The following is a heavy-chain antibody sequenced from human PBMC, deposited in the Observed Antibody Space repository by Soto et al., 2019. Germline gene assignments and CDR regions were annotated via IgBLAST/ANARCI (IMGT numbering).Heavy chain of an antibody. D-gene: IGHD2-2*01. J-gene: IGHJ6*03. Sequence: GGSLRLSCAASGFTFSSYAMSWVRQAPGKGLEWVSAISGSGGSTYYADSVKGRFTISRDNSKNTLYLQMNSLRAEDTAVYYCAKAGVPAAAYYYYMDVWGKGTTVTVSS. CDR3: AKAGVPAAAYYYYMDV. CDR1: GFTFSSYA. V-gene: IGHV3-23*01. CDR2: ISGSGGST.